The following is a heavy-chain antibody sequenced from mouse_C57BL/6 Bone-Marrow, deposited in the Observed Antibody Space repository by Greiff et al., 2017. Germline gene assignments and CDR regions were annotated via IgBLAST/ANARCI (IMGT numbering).Heavy chain of an antibody. CDR1: GYTFTSYW. Sequence: QVQLQQPGAELVMPGASVKLSCKASGYTFTSYWMNWVKQRPGQGLEWIGEIDPSDSYTNYNQKFKGKSTLTVDKSSSTAYMQLSSLTSEDSAVYDCAREEIYYDYGFAYGGQGTGVTVSA. J-gene: IGHJ3*01. V-gene: IGHV1-69*01. D-gene: IGHD2-4*01. CDR2: IDPSDSYT. CDR3: AREEIYYDYGFAY.